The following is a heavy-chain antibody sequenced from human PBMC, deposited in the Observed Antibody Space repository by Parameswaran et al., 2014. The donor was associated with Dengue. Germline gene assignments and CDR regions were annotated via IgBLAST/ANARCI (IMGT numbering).Heavy chain of an antibody. V-gene: IGHV4-61*02. Sequence: SETLSLTCTVSRGSISRGNYYWSWIRQPAGKGLEWIGRIYSSGGRIDYNPSFKSRVIMSVDTSNNQFSLKLTSVTAADTAVYYCARDGNYCVDPTCFQWFDPWGQGTLVTVSS. J-gene: IGHJ5*02. D-gene: IGHD1-7*01. CDR2: IYSSGGRI. CDR3: ARDGNYCVDPTCFQWFDP. CDR1: RGSISRGNYY.